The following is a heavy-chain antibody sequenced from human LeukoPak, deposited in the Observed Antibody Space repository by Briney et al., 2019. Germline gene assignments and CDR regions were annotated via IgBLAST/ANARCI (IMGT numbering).Heavy chain of an antibody. Sequence: GESLKISCTGSGYSFSNYWIGWVRQMPGKGLDWMAVIFPGDSDIRYSPSFQGQVIISADKSISTAYLQWSSLKASDTAIYYCARSCSSTSCYLTDAFDIWGQGTMVTVSS. D-gene: IGHD2-2*01. CDR3: ARSCSSTSCYLTDAFDI. J-gene: IGHJ3*02. CDR1: GYSFSNYW. CDR2: IFPGDSDI. V-gene: IGHV5-51*01.